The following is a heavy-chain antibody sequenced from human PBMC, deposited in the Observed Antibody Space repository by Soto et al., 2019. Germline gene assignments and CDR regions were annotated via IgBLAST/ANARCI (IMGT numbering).Heavy chain of an antibody. CDR2: IVVGSGST. Sequence: AVKVSCKACGLTFTGSAVQWVRQARGQRLEWIGWIVVGSGSTNFAQKFHERVTITRDMSTNTVYMELSSLTSEDTAVYYCALEPREATANLVPGYYHGLDVWG. J-gene: IGHJ6*02. D-gene: IGHD6-6*01. CDR1: GLTFTGSA. CDR3: ALEPREATANLVPGYYHGLDV. V-gene: IGHV1-58*01.